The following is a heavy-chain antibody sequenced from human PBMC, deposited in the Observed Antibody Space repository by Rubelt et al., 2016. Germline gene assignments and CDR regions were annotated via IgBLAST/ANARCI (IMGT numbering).Heavy chain of an antibody. J-gene: IGHJ4*02. CDR2: IKQDGSDK. D-gene: IGHD6-19*01. V-gene: IGHV3-7*03. CDR3: ARGTSSGWYYAFDY. CDR1: GFTFSSYW. Sequence: EVQLVESGGGLVQPGGSLRLSCAASGFTFSSYWMSWVRQAPGKGLEWVAKIKQDGSDKYYVDSVKGRFTISRDNAKNSLYLQMNSLRAEDTALYYCARGTSSGWYYAFDYWGQGTLVTVSS.